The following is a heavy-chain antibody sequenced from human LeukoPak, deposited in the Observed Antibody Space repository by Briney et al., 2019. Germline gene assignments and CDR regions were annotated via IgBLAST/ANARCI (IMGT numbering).Heavy chain of an antibody. V-gene: IGHV4-59*08. J-gene: IGHJ4*02. CDR2: IYYSGST. CDR3: ARHGVYYGSGSSWVDY. CDR1: GGSISSYY. D-gene: IGHD3-10*01. Sequence: KPSETLSLTCTVSGGSISSYYWSWIRQPPGKGLEWIGYIYYSGSTNYNPSLKSRVTISVDTSKNQFSLKLSSVTAADTAVYYCARHGVYYGSGSSWVDYWGQGTLVTVSS.